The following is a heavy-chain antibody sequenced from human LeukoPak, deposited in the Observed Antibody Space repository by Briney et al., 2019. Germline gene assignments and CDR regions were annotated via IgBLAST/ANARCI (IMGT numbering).Heavy chain of an antibody. J-gene: IGHJ4*02. CDR2: ISGSGGTT. CDR1: GFTFSSYA. V-gene: IGHV3-23*01. CDR3: AKSEQWLIVAFDY. D-gene: IGHD6-19*01. Sequence: PGGSLRLSCAASGFTFSSYAMSWVRQAPGKGLEWVSGISGSGGTTYYADSVQGRFTISRDNSKKTLFLQMSSLRAEDTAVYYCAKSEQWLIVAFDYWGQGTLVTVSS.